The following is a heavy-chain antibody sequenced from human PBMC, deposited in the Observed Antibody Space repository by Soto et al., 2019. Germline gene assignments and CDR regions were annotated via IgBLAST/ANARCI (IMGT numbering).Heavy chain of an antibody. D-gene: IGHD4-17*01. V-gene: IGHV4-34*01. CDR3: ARLTVAKVRTGPDY. CDR2: VDHNGVT. CDR1: GGSFTGYF. J-gene: IGHJ4*02. Sequence: QVQLHQWGAGLVKPSETLSLSCTVDGGSFTGYFWTWIRQPPGKGLEWIGEVDHNGVTNYNPSLKSRVTMSLDTSKKQFSLRLTSVTAADTSIYFCARLTVAKVRTGPDYWGQGALVTVSS.